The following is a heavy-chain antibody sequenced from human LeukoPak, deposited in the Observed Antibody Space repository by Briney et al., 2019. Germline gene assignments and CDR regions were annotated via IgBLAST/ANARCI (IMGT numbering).Heavy chain of an antibody. J-gene: IGHJ4*02. CDR3: ARGQYYDFWSGYYTGFDY. CDR1: GFTFSSYW. Sequence: GGSLRLSCAASGFTFSSYWMSWVRQAPGKGLEWVADIKEDGSEKYYVDSVKGRFTISRDNAKNSLYLQMNSLRAEDTAVYYCARGQYYDFWSGYYTGFDYWGQGTLVTVSS. V-gene: IGHV3-7*04. CDR2: IKEDGSEK. D-gene: IGHD3-3*01.